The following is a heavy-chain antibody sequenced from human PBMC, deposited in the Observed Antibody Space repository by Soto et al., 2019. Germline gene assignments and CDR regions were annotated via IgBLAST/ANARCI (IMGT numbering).Heavy chain of an antibody. CDR2: IYYSGST. V-gene: IGHV4-31*03. CDR3: ARSLYYDFWSGYPAHYGMDV. D-gene: IGHD3-3*01. J-gene: IGHJ6*02. Sequence: PSETLSLTCTVSGGSISSGGYYWSWIRQHPGKGLEWIGYIYYSGSTYYNPSLKSRVTISVDTSKNQFSLKLSSVTAADTAVYYCARSLYYDFWSGYPAHYGMDVWGQGTTVTVSS. CDR1: GGSISSGGYY.